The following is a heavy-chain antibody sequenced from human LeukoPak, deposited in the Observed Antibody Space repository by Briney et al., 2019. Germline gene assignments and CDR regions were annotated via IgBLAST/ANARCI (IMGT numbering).Heavy chain of an antibody. Sequence: GASVKVSCKASGYTFTSYDINWVRQATGQGLEWMGWMNPNTGNTGYAQKFQGRVTITRNTSISTVYMELSSLRSEDTAVYYCARTRPQLERRQGYYYMDVWGKGTTVTVSS. CDR3: ARTRPQLERRQGYYYMDV. J-gene: IGHJ6*03. CDR2: MNPNTGNT. CDR1: GYTFTSYD. V-gene: IGHV1-8*01. D-gene: IGHD1-1*01.